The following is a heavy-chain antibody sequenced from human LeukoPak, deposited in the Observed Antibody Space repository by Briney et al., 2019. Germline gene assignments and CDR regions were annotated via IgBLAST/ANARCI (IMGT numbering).Heavy chain of an antibody. D-gene: IGHD2-2*02. V-gene: IGHV3-7*01. CDR3: ARDCPSGSTSCYTA. CDR2: IKQDGSEK. J-gene: IGHJ4*02. Sequence: GGSLRLSCAASGFTFSSYWMSWVRQAPGKGLEWVANIKQDGSEKYYVDSVKGRFTISRDNAKNSLYLQMNSLRAEDTAVYYCARDCPSGSTSCYTAWGQGTLVTVSS. CDR1: GFTFSSYW.